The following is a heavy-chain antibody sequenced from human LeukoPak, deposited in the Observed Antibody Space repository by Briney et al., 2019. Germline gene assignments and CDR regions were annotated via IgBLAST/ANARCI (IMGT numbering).Heavy chain of an antibody. CDR3: ARAGVAARPLFDY. V-gene: IGHV3-21*01. Sequence: GGSLRLSWAASGFTFSSYSMNWVRQAPGKGLEWVSSISSSSSYIYYADSVKGRFTISRDNAKNSLYLQMNSLRAEDTAVYYCARAGVAARPLFDYWGQGTLVTVSS. J-gene: IGHJ4*02. D-gene: IGHD6-6*01. CDR2: ISSSSSYI. CDR1: GFTFSSYS.